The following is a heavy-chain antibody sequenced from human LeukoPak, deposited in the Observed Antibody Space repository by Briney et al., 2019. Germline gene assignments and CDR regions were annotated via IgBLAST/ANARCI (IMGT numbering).Heavy chain of an antibody. J-gene: IGHJ4*02. CDR3: AKGRGSPYYFEY. CDR2: ISGSGAST. Sequence: PGGSLRLSCAASGFTFSSFAMTWVRRAPGKGLEWVSAISGSGASTYYADSVKGRFTISRDNSKNTLYLQMNSLRAEDTAVYYCAKGRGSPYYFEYWGQGTLVTVSS. D-gene: IGHD1-26*01. CDR1: GFTFSSFA. V-gene: IGHV3-23*01.